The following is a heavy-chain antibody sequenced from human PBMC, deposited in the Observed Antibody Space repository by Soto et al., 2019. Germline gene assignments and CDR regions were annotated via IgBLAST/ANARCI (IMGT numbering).Heavy chain of an antibody. Sequence: GASVKVSCKASGYTFTSYGISWVRQAPGQGLEWMGWISAYHGNTNYAQKLQGRVTMTTDTSTSTAYRELRSLRSDDPAVSYCSRGPYYYDSRGYRNWFDPWGHGALDTVSS. D-gene: IGHD3-22*01. V-gene: IGHV1-18*01. CDR3: SRGPYYYDSRGYRNWFDP. J-gene: IGHJ5*02. CDR1: GYTFTSYG. CDR2: ISAYHGNT.